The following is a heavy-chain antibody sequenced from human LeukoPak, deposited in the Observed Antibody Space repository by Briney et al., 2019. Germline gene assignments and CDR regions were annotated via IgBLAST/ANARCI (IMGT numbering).Heavy chain of an antibody. J-gene: IGHJ5*02. CDR1: GGSISSGSYY. CDR3: ARALHPEYGSGSYYNSSLRFDP. D-gene: IGHD3-10*01. Sequence: SETLSLTCTVSGGSISSGSYYWSWIRQPAGKGLEWIGRIYTSGSTNYNPSLKSRVTISVDTSKNQFSLKLSSVTAADTAVYYCARALHPEYGSGSYYNSSLRFDPWGQGTLVTVSS. V-gene: IGHV4-61*02. CDR2: IYTSGST.